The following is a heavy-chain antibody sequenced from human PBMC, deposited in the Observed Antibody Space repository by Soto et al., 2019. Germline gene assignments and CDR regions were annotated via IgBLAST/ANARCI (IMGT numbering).Heavy chain of an antibody. V-gene: IGHV3-30*03. Sequence: QVQLVESGGGVVQPGRSLRLSCAASGFTFSSYGMHWVRQAPGQGLEWVAVISYDGSNKYYADSVKGRFTISRDNSKNTLYLQMNSLRAEDTAVYYCAPQGRAAAVGFYWGQGTLVIVSS. CDR1: GFTFSSYG. CDR3: APQGRAAAVGFY. D-gene: IGHD6-13*01. J-gene: IGHJ4*02. CDR2: ISYDGSNK.